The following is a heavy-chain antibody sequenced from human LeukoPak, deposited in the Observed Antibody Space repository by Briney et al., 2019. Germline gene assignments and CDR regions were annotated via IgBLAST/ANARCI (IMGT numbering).Heavy chain of an antibody. CDR1: GYTSTGYY. V-gene: IGHV1-2*02. Sequence: APVKVSCKASGYTSTGYYMPWVRQAPGQGLEWRGWINPNSGGTNYAQKSQGRVTMTRDTSTSTTYMELSRLRSDDTAVYYCARDSESFQGITGTKWFDPWGQGTLVTVSS. CDR2: INPNSGGT. J-gene: IGHJ5*02. CDR3: ARDSESFQGITGTKWFDP. D-gene: IGHD1-7*01.